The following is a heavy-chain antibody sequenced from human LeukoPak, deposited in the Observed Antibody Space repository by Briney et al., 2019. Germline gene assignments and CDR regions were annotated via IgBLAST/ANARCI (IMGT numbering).Heavy chain of an antibody. CDR1: GFTFSSYE. D-gene: IGHD3-10*01. V-gene: IGHV3-48*03. CDR2: ISSSGSTI. Sequence: GGSLRLSCAASGFTFSSYEMNWVRQAPGKGLEWVSYISSSGSTIYCADSVKGRFTISRDNAKNSLYLQMNSLRAEDTAVYCCARDRTTMVRGVTRYYGMDVWGQGTTVTVSS. J-gene: IGHJ6*02. CDR3: ARDRTTMVRGVTRYYGMDV.